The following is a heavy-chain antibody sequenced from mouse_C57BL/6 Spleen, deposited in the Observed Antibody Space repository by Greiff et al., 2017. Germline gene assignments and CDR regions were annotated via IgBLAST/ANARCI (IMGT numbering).Heavy chain of an antibody. V-gene: IGHV1-26*01. J-gene: IGHJ2*01. CDR1: GYTFTDYY. Sequence: VQLQQSGPELVKPGASVKISCKASGYTFTDYYMNWVKQSHGKSLEWIGDINPNNGGTSYNQKFKGKATLTVAKSSSTAYMELRSLTSEDSAVYYCARKVGRGGFDYWGQGTTLTVSS. CDR2: INPNNGGT. D-gene: IGHD1-3*01. CDR3: ARKVGRGGFDY.